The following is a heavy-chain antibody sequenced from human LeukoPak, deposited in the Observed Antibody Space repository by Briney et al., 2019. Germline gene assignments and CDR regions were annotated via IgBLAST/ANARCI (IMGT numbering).Heavy chain of an antibody. J-gene: IGHJ4*02. CDR1: GGTFSSYA. Sequence: ASVKVSCKASGGTFSSYAISWVRQAPGQGLEWMGGIIPIFGTANYAQKFQGRVTITADESTSTAYMELSSLRSEDTAVYYCAGGRFMLRYFDWLSRSYSSGWYGGYWGQGTLVTVSS. V-gene: IGHV1-69*13. CDR2: IIPIFGTA. CDR3: AGGRFMLRYFDWLSRSYSSGWYGGY. D-gene: IGHD3-9*01.